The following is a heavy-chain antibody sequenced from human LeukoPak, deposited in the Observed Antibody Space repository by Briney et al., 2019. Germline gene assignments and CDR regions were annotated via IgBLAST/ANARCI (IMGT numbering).Heavy chain of an antibody. CDR3: ARTGLRFLEWLLTNWFDP. V-gene: IGHV4-59*04. J-gene: IGHJ5*02. CDR1: GGSISSYY. D-gene: IGHD3-3*01. CDR2: IYYSGST. Sequence: KTSETLSLTCTVSGGSISSYYWSWIRQPPGKGLEWIGYIYYSGSTYYNPSLKSRVTISVDTSKNQFSLKLSSVTAADTVVYYCARTGLRFLEWLLTNWFDPWGQGTLVTVSS.